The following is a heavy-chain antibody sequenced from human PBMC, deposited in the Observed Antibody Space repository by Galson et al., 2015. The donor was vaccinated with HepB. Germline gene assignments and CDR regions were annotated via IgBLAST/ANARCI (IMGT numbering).Heavy chain of an antibody. CDR3: ARGWNDAPTRMDVFDI. CDR2: IRSSSSNI. D-gene: IGHD1-1*01. V-gene: IGHV3-21*01. J-gene: IGHJ3*02. CDR1: GFTFSTYS. Sequence: SLRLSCAASGFTFSTYSMNWVRQAPGKGPGWVSSIRSSSSNIYYADSVKGRFTISRDNAKNSLYLQMNSLRAEDTAVYYCARGWNDAPTRMDVFDIWGQGTVVTVSS.